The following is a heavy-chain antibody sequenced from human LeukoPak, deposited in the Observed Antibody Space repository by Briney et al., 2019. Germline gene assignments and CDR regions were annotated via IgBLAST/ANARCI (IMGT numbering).Heavy chain of an antibody. CDR2: IYPGDSDT. CDR1: GYSFTSYW. V-gene: IGHV5-51*01. J-gene: IGHJ5*02. CDR3: ARLGRPGRRYSSGWPAVVNWFDT. Sequence: GESLKISCKGSGYSFTSYWIGWVRQMPGKGLEWMGIIYPGDSDTRYSPSFQGQVTISADKSISTAYLQWSSLKASDTAMYYCARLGRPGRRYSSGWPAVVNWFDTWGQGTLVTVSS. D-gene: IGHD6-19*01.